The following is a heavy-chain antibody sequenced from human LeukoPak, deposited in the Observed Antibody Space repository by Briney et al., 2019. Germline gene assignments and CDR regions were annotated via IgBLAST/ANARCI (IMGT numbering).Heavy chain of an antibody. D-gene: IGHD6-6*01. CDR3: ARAGYSSSFHYYYMDV. CDR1: GYTFTGYY. V-gene: IGHV1-2*02. Sequence: GASVKVSCKASGYTFTGYYMHWVRQAPGQGLEWMGWINPNSGGTNYAQKFQGRVTMTRDTSISTAYMELSRLRSDDTAVYYCARAGYSSSFHYYYMDVWGKGTTVTVSS. CDR2: INPNSGGT. J-gene: IGHJ6*03.